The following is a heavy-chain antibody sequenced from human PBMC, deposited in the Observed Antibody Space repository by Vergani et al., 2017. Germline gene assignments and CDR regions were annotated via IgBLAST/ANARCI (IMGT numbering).Heavy chain of an antibody. J-gene: IGHJ6*03. D-gene: IGHD6-13*01. V-gene: IGHV1-69*02. CDR3: ARVVAAAVPYYYYMDV. CDR2: IIPILGIA. CDR1: GGTFSSYT. Sequence: QVQLVQSGAEVKKPGSSVKVSCKASGGTFSSYTISWVRQAHGQGLEWMGRIIPILGIANYAQKFQGRVTITADKSTSTAYMELSSLRSEDTAVYYCARVVAAAVPYYYYMDVWGKGTTVTVSS.